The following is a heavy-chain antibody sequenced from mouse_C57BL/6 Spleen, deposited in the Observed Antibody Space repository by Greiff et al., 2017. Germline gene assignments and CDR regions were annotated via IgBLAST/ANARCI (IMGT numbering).Heavy chain of an antibody. J-gene: IGHJ3*01. CDR2: IDPENGDT. D-gene: IGHD2-3*01. Sequence: VQLKQSGAELVRPGASVKLSCTASGFNIKDDYMHWVKQRPEQGLEWIGWIDPENGDTEYASKFQGKATITADTSSNTAYLQLSSLTSEDTAVYYCTPDGYYDFAYWGQGTLVTVSA. CDR1: GFNIKDDY. CDR3: TPDGYYDFAY. V-gene: IGHV14-4*01.